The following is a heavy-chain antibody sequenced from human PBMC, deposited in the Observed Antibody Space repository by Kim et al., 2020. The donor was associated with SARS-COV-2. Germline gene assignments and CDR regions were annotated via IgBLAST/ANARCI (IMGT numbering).Heavy chain of an antibody. CDR3: ARERLITIFGVVINDAFDI. J-gene: IGHJ3*02. Sequence: GGSLRLSCAASGFTFSDYYMSWIRQAPGKGLEWVSYISSTSSYTIYADSVKGRFTISRDNPKNSLYLQMNSLRADDTAVYYCARERLITIFGVVINDAFDIWGQGTMVTVSS. CDR1: GFTFSDYY. V-gene: IGHV3-11*05. D-gene: IGHD3-3*01. CDR2: ISSTSSYT.